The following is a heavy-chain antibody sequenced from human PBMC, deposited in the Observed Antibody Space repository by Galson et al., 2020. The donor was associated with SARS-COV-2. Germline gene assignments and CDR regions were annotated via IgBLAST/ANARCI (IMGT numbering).Heavy chain of an antibody. CDR3: ARDSGWGYSGYKRYHLGADY. Sequence: ASVKVSCKTSGYTFSDHFIHWVRQAPGQGLEWVGWINPNTGDTNSAQKFQARVTMTRDTSISTAYMELISLTSDDTAVYYCARDSGWGYSGYKRYHLGADYWGQGTLVTVSS. V-gene: IGHV1-2*02. J-gene: IGHJ4*02. D-gene: IGHD5-12*01. CDR2: INPNTGDT. CDR1: GYTFSDHF.